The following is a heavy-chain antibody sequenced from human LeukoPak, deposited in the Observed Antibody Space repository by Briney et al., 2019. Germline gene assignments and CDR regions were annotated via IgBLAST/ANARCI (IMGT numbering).Heavy chain of an antibody. J-gene: IGHJ5*02. CDR2: IYYSGST. CDR1: GGSISSYY. Sequence: PSQTLSLTCTVSGGSISSYYWSWIRQPPGKGLEWIGYIYYSGSTNYNPSLKSRVTISVDTSKNQFSLKLSSVTAADTAVYYCASCMYYYGSGSWFDPWGQGTLVTVSS. CDR3: ASCMYYYGSGSWFDP. D-gene: IGHD3-10*01. V-gene: IGHV4-59*08.